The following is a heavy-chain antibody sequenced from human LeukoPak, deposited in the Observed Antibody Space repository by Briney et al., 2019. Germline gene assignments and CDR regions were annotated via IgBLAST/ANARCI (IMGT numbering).Heavy chain of an antibody. CDR1: GFTFSSYA. CDR2: ISGSGCST. J-gene: IGHJ2*01. V-gene: IGHV3-23*01. CDR3: ARVGPNWYFDL. Sequence: GGSLRLSCAASGFTFSSYAMSWVRQAPGKGLEWVSAISGSGCSTYYADSVKGRFTISRDNSKNTLYLQINSLRAEDTAIYYCARVGPNWYFDLWGRGTLVTVSS.